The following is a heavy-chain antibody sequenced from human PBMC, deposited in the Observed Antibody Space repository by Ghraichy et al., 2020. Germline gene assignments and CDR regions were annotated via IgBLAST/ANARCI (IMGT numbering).Heavy chain of an antibody. J-gene: IGHJ3*02. D-gene: IGHD2-2*01. Sequence: SETLSLTCTVSGGSISSYYWSWIRQPAGKGLEWIGRIYTSGSTNYNPSLKSRVTMSVDTSKNQFSLKLSSVTAADTAVYYCARDGLSSTSPRGHDAFDIWGQGTMVTVSS. CDR1: GGSISSYY. CDR2: IYTSGST. V-gene: IGHV4-4*07. CDR3: ARDGLSSTSPRGHDAFDI.